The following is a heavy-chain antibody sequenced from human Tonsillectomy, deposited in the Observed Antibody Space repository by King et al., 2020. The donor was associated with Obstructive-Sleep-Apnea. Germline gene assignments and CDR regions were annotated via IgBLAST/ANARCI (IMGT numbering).Heavy chain of an antibody. D-gene: IGHD1-26*01. Sequence: VQLVESGGGLVQPGGSLRLSCAASGFTFSSYWMHWGRQAPGKGLVWVSRIILIGGGTTSGDSVKGRFTISRDKAKNTLFLQMNSLRAEDTAVYYCARPTTTLHYWGQGTLVTVSS. CDR1: GFTFSSYW. CDR3: ARPTTTLHY. V-gene: IGHV3-74*02. J-gene: IGHJ4*02. CDR2: IILIGGGT.